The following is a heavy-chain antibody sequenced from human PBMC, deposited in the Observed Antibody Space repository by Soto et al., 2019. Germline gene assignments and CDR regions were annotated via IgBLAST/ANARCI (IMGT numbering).Heavy chain of an antibody. V-gene: IGHV4-34*01. J-gene: IGHJ4*02. CDR3: ARGFRNWNYSH. D-gene: IGHD1-7*01. CDR1: GGSFSGYY. Sequence: PSETLSLTCAVYGGSFSGYYWSWIRQPPGKGLEWIGEINHSGSTNYNPSLKSRVTISVDTPKNQFSLKLSSVTAADTAVYYCARGFRNWNYSHWGQGTLVTVSS. CDR2: INHSGST.